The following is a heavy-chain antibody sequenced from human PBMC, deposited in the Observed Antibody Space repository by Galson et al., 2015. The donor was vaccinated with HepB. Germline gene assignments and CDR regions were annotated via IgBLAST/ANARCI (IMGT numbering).Heavy chain of an antibody. CDR2: ISAYNGNT. J-gene: IGHJ4*02. CDR3: ARADYYGSGSYYSVSGPTDY. D-gene: IGHD3-10*01. Sequence: SVKVSCKASGYTFTSYGISWVRQAPGQGLEWMGWISAYNGNTNYAQKLQGRVTMTTDTSTSTAYMELRSLRSDDTAVYYCARADYYGSGSYYSVSGPTDYWGQGTLVTVSS. CDR1: GYTFTSYG. V-gene: IGHV1-18*01.